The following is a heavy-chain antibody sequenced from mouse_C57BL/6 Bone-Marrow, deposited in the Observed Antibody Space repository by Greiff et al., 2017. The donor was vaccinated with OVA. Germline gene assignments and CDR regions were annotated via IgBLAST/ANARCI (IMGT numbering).Heavy chain of an antibody. D-gene: IGHD4-1*01. CDR3: TVNWDAWFAY. CDR2: IRLKSDNYAT. Sequence: EVQGVESGGGLVQPGGSMKLSCVASGFTFSNYWMNWVRQSPEKGLEWVAQIRLKSDNYATHYAESVKGRFTISRDDSKSSVYLQMNNLGAEDTGIYYCTVNWDAWFAYWGQGTLVTVSA. V-gene: IGHV6-3*01. CDR1: GFTFSNYW. J-gene: IGHJ3*01.